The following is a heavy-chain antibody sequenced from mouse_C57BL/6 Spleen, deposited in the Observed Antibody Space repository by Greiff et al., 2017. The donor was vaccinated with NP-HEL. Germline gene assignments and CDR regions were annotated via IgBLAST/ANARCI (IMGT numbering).Heavy chain of an antibody. CDR2: IDPNSGGT. Sequence: QVQLKQSGAELVKPGASVKLSCKASGYTFTSYWMHWVKQRPGRGLEWIGSIDPNSGGTKYNEKFKSKATLTVDKPSSTTYMQLSSLQSEDSAVYDCARVRPSYDGDEDHAMDYWGRGTTVTVSS. J-gene: IGHJ4*01. D-gene: IGHD2-3*01. CDR1: GYTFTSYW. V-gene: IGHV1-72*01. CDR3: ARVRPSYDGDEDHAMDY.